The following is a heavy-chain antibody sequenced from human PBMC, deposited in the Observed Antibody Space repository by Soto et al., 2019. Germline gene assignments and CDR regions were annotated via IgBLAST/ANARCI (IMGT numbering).Heavy chain of an antibody. CDR1: GFTFSGYA. CDR3: ARKVSASTGRPDLWYFDL. CDR2: ISGGGDAT. Sequence: EVQLLDSGGGLVQPGGSLRLSCAASGFTFSGYALTWVRQAPGKGLEWVSAISGGGDATFYADSVKGRFTISRDNSKNTLYLQMNTLRAEDTAVYYWARKVSASTGRPDLWYFDLWGRGTLVTVSS. J-gene: IGHJ2*01. V-gene: IGHV3-23*01. D-gene: IGHD3-10*01.